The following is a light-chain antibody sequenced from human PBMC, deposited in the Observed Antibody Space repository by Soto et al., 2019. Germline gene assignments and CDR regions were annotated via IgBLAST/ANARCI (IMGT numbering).Light chain of an antibody. CDR1: QSVNTY. CDR2: AAS. CDR3: QQGYSNPWT. V-gene: IGKV1-39*01. J-gene: IGKJ1*01. Sequence: DIQMTQSPSSLSAPVGDRVTITCLASQSVNTYLHWYQQKPGKAPKLLIFAASNLQSGVPSRFSGSGSGTNFTLSLNSLQPEDFATYYCQQGYSNPWTFGQGTKVDIK.